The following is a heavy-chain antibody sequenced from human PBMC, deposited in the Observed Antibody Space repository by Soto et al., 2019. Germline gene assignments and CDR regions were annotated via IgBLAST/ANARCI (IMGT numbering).Heavy chain of an antibody. D-gene: IGHD3-3*01. V-gene: IGHV4-59*02. J-gene: IGHJ4*02. CDR3: GGGFLEWLHVEY. CDR1: GDSVSSYY. CDR2: INYSGST. Sequence: PSETLSLTCTVSGDSVSSYYCTWIRQSPGKGLEWIGYINYSGSTNHNPSLNSRVTISVDTSKNQFSLKLTSMTAADTAVYYCGGGFLEWLHVEYWGQGTPVTVSS.